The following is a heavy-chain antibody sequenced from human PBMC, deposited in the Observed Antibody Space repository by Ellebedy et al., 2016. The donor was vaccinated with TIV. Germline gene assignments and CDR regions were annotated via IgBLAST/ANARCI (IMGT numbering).Heavy chain of an antibody. Sequence: SETLSLXXTVSGGSIISHYWNWIRQFPSKGLEWIGHISNSGNIQYNPSLRGRVTMSLDTSKNQFSLRLTSVTAGDTAVYYYVRRIQMGTISPSGSAAWLDPWGQGALVTVSS. CDR3: VRRIQMGTISPSGSAAWLDP. CDR2: ISNSGNI. CDR1: GGSIISHY. J-gene: IGHJ5*02. V-gene: IGHV4-4*09. D-gene: IGHD5-24*01.